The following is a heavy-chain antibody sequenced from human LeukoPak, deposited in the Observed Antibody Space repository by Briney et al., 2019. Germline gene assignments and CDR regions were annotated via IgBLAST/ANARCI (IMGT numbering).Heavy chain of an antibody. CDR3: ARAPSEIGGYYPEYFRH. Sequence: GGSLRLFCAASGFTFSSYWMHWVRQAPGKGLVWVSRIKSDGSTNYADSVKGRFTISRDNAKNTVSLQMNSLRAEDTGVYYCARAPSEIGGYYPEYFRHWGQGTLVTVSS. CDR2: IKSDGST. J-gene: IGHJ1*01. V-gene: IGHV3-74*01. D-gene: IGHD3-22*01. CDR1: GFTFSSYW.